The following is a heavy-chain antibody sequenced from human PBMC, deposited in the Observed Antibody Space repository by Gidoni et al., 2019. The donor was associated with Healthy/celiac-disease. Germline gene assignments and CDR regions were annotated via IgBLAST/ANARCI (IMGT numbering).Heavy chain of an antibody. V-gene: IGHV1-69*01. CDR2: IIPIFGTA. CDR1: GGTFSSYA. CDR3: ARTGYCSSTSCYTEFDY. J-gene: IGHJ4*02. D-gene: IGHD2-2*01. Sequence: QVQLVQSGAAVKKPGSSVKVSCKSSGGTFSSYAISWVRQAPGQGLEWMGGIIPIFGTANYAQKFQGRVTITADESTSTAYMELSSLRSEDTAVYYCARTGYCSSTSCYTEFDYWGQGTLVTXXX.